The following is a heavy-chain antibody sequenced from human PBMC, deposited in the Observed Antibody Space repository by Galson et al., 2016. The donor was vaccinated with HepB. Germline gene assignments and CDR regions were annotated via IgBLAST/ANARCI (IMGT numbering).Heavy chain of an antibody. Sequence: SLRLSCAASGYTVNHNYMHWVRQAPGRGLEWVSVIYTGTATFYADSVKGRFTISRDDSKNTVYLQMDSLTAADTAIYYCARDDQLPGRRMDHWGQGVLVTVSS. J-gene: IGHJ4*02. CDR1: GYTVNHNY. CDR3: ARDDQLPGRRMDH. V-gene: IGHV3-53*01. CDR2: IYTGTAT. D-gene: IGHD2-2*01.